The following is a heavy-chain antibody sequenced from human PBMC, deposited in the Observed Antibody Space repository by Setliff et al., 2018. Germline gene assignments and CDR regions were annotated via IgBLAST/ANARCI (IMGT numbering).Heavy chain of an antibody. J-gene: IGHJ4*02. CDR3: RLWSHDYHNDY. V-gene: IGHV4-61*09. Sequence: SETLSLTCTVSGGSISSGTFYWTWLRQPAGKGLEWIGHIYSSGNINYNPSLVSRVTISIDTSKSQFSLRLTSVTAADTAVYYCRLWSHDYHNDYWGQGTLVTVSS. CDR2: IYSSGNI. CDR1: GGSISSGTFY. D-gene: IGHD3-16*01.